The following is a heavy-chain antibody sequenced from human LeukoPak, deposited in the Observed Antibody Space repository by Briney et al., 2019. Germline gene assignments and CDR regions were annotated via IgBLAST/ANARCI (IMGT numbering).Heavy chain of an antibody. CDR2: IYTSGST. J-gene: IGHJ4*02. V-gene: IGHV4-4*07. CDR3: ARDLRDSQARMDVGFDY. D-gene: IGHD1-26*01. Sequence: SETLSHTCTVSGGSISSYYWSWIRQPAGKGLEWIGRIYTSGSTNYNPSLKSRVTMSVDTSKNQFSLRLSSVTAADTAVYYCARDLRDSQARMDVGFDYWGQGTLVTVSS. CDR1: GGSISSYY.